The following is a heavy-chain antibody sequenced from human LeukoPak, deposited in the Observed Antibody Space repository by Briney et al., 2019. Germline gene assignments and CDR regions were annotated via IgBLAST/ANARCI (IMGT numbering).Heavy chain of an antibody. J-gene: IGHJ2*01. Sequence: PSETLSLTCTVSGDSISSYYWSWIRQPPGKGLEWIGYIYYSGSTNYNPSLKSRVTISVDTSKNQFSLRLTSVTAADTAVYYCARCRTITMVRGVIITKGWYFDLWGRGTLVTVSS. V-gene: IGHV4-59*12. CDR2: IYYSGST. CDR3: ARCRTITMVRGVIITKGWYFDL. CDR1: GDSISSYY. D-gene: IGHD3-10*01.